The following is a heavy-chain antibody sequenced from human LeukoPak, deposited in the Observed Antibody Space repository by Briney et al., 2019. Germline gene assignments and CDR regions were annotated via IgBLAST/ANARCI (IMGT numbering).Heavy chain of an antibody. V-gene: IGHV3-30-3*01. Sequence: GGSLRLSCAASGFTFSSYAMHWVRQAPGKGLEWVAVISYDGSNKYYADSVKGRFTISRDNSKNTLYLQMNSLRAEDTAVYYCAREVAACPCYWGQGTLVTVSS. CDR1: GFTFSSYA. CDR3: AREVAACPCY. CDR2: ISYDGSNK. J-gene: IGHJ4*02. D-gene: IGHD2-15*01.